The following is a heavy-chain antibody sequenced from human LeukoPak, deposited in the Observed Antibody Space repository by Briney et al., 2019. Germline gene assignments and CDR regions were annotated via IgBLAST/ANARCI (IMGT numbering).Heavy chain of an antibody. D-gene: IGHD3-10*02. CDR1: GFTFSSYE. Sequence: QSGGSLRLSCAASGFTFSSYEMNWVRQAPGKGLEWVSYISISGDIIYYADSVKGRFTISRDNAKNSLYLQMNSLRAEDTAVYYCAELGITMIGGVWGKGTTVTISS. CDR3: AELGITMIGGV. V-gene: IGHV3-48*03. CDR2: ISISGDII. J-gene: IGHJ6*04.